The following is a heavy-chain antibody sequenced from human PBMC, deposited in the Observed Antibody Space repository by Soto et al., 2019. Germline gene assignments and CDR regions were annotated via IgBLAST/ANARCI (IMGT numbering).Heavy chain of an antibody. CDR3: ARPTMVRGVFDY. V-gene: IGHV4-39*01. Sequence: SETLSLTCTVSGGSISSSSYYWGWIRQPPGKGLEWIGSIYYSGSTYYNPSLKSRVTISVDTSKNQFSLKLSSVTAADTAVYYCARPTMVRGVFDYWGQGTLVTVSS. D-gene: IGHD3-10*01. J-gene: IGHJ4*02. CDR2: IYYSGST. CDR1: GGSISSSSYY.